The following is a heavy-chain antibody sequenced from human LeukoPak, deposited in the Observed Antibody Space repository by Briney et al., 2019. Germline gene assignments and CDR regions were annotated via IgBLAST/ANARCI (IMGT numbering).Heavy chain of an antibody. Sequence: SETLSLTCAVYGGSFSGYYWSWIRQPPGKGLEWIGEINHSGSTNYNPSLKSRVTISVDTSKNQFSLKLSSVTAADTAVYYCARDRYYYDSSGSPSAYGMDVWGQGTTVTVSS. CDR2: INHSGST. J-gene: IGHJ6*02. CDR1: GGSFSGYY. D-gene: IGHD3-22*01. CDR3: ARDRYYYDSSGSPSAYGMDV. V-gene: IGHV4-34*01.